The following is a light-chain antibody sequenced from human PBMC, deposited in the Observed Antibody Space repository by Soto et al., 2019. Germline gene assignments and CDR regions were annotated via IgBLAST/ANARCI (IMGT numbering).Light chain of an antibody. CDR1: QSISSW. Sequence: DIQMTQSPSTLSASVGDRVTITCRASQSISSWLAWYQQKPGKAPKFLIYDASSLESGVPSRFSGSGSGTEFTLTISSLQPDDFATYYCQQYNSYPITFSPGTKVDVK. CDR3: QQYNSYPIT. V-gene: IGKV1-5*01. J-gene: IGKJ3*01. CDR2: DAS.